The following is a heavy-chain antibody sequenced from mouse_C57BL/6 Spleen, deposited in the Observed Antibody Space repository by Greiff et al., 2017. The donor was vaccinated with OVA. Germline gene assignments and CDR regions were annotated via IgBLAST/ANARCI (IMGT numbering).Heavy chain of an antibody. Sequence: ESGPGLVKPSQSLSLTCSVTGYSITSGYYWNWIRQFPGNKLEWMGYISYDGSNNYNPSLKNRISITRDTSKNQFFLKLNSVTTEDTATYYCARDDSPNYFDYWGQGTTLTVSS. J-gene: IGHJ2*01. CDR2: ISYDGSN. CDR3: ARDDSPNYFDY. CDR1: GYSITSGYY. V-gene: IGHV3-6*01. D-gene: IGHD2-12*01.